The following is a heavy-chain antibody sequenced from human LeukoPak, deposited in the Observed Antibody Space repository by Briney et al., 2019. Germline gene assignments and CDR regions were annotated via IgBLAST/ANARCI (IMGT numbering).Heavy chain of an antibody. CDR2: IIPIFGTA. V-gene: IGHV1-69*13. D-gene: IGHD3-22*01. Sequence: SVKVSCKASGGTFISYAISWVRQAPGQGLEWMGGIIPIFGTANYAQKFQGRVTITADESTSTAYMELSSLRSEDTAVYYCARLGPYYDSSGYGEYNWFDPWGQGTLVTVSS. CDR1: GGTFISYA. J-gene: IGHJ5*02. CDR3: ARLGPYYDSSGYGEYNWFDP.